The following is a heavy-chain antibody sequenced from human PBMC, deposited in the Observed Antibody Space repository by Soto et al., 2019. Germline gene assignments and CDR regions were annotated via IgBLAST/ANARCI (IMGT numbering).Heavy chain of an antibody. CDR2: ISYTGANT. V-gene: IGHV3-30*18. Sequence: HVQLVESGGGVVQPGRSLRLSCVASGFTFGRYAMHWVRQFPGRGLEWVAVISYTGANTYYVGSVRGRFTISRDNSKNTLYPQMNSLRAEDTAMYYCAKHMDDSGYFYVEGADHWGQGTLVTVSS. CDR1: GFTFGRYA. CDR3: AKHMDDSGYFYVEGADH. J-gene: IGHJ4*02. D-gene: IGHD3-22*01.